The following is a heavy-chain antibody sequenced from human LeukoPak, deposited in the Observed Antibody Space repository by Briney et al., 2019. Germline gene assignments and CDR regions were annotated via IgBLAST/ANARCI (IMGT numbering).Heavy chain of an antibody. Sequence: PGGSLRLSCAASGFTFSSYAVSWVRQAPGKGLEWVSAISGSGGSTYYADSVKGRFTISRDNSKNTLYLQMNSLRAEDTAVYYCAKDSLVLRYFDWLLYWGQGTLVTVSS. CDR3: AKDSLVLRYFDWLLY. D-gene: IGHD3-9*01. V-gene: IGHV3-23*01. CDR2: ISGSGGST. J-gene: IGHJ4*02. CDR1: GFTFSSYA.